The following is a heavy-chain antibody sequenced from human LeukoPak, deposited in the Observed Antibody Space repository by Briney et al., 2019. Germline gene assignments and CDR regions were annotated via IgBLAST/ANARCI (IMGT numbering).Heavy chain of an antibody. CDR1: GGSISSGGYS. CDR2: TSYSGAT. D-gene: IGHD3-22*01. V-gene: IGHV4-30-4*07. J-gene: IGHJ3*02. Sequence: PSETLSLTCAVSGGSISSGGYSWSWIRQPPGKGLEWLGYTSYSGATYYNPSLKSRITISVDTSKNQFSLKLSSVTAADTAVYYCAREGYDSGAYFAFDIWGQGTLVTVSS. CDR3: AREGYDSGAYFAFDI.